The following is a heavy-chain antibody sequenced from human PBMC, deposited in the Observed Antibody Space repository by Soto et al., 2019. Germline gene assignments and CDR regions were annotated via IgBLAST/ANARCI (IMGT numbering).Heavy chain of an antibody. D-gene: IGHD3-22*01. CDR2: IYHSGST. J-gene: IGHJ5*02. CDR3: ARVYDSNGYYNWFDP. Sequence: SETLSLTCAVSGGSISSSNWWSWVRQPPGKGLEWIGEIYHSGSTNYNPSLKSRVTISVDKSKNQFSLKLSSVTAADTAVYYCARVYDSNGYYNWFDPWGQGTLVTVS. CDR1: GGSISSSNW. V-gene: IGHV4-4*02.